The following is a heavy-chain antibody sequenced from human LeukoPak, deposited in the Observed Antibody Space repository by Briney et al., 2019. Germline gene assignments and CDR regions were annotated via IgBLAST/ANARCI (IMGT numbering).Heavy chain of an antibody. CDR3: ARATSGWSIDY. J-gene: IGHJ4*02. V-gene: IGHV4-61*01. Sequence: ETLSLTCTVSGCSVSSGSYYWSWIRQPPGKGLEWISYIYYSGSTNYNPSLKSRVTISIDTSKNQFSLKLSSVTAADTAVYYCARATSGWSIDYWGQGTLVTVSS. CDR1: GCSVSSGSYY. D-gene: IGHD6-19*01. CDR2: IYYSGST.